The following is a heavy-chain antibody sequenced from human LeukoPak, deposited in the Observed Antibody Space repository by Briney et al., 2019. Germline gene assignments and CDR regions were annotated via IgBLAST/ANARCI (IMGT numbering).Heavy chain of an antibody. CDR2: IWYDGSNK. J-gene: IGHJ4*02. CDR3: ARGKGAAPFDY. CDR1: GFTFSSYG. D-gene: IGHD6-13*01. V-gene: IGHV3-33*01. Sequence: AGGSPRLSCAASGFTFSSYGMHWVRQAPGKGLEWVAVIWYDGSNKYYADSVKGRFTISRGNSKNTLYLQMNSLRAEDTAVYYCARGKGAAPFDYWGQGTLVTVSS.